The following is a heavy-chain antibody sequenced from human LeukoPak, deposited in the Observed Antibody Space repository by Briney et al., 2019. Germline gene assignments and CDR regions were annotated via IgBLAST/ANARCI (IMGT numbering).Heavy chain of an antibody. V-gene: IGHV4-59*02. D-gene: IGHD3-3*01. CDR3: ARGGGYDFWSGYGTYYFDY. J-gene: IGHJ4*02. CDR1: GGSVSSYY. CDR2: IYYSGST. Sequence: SETLSLTCTVSGGSVSSYYWSWIRQPPGKGLEWIGYIYYSGSTNYNPSLKSRVTISVDTSKNQFSLKLSSVTAADTAVYYCARGGGYDFWSGYGTYYFDYWGQGTLVTVSS.